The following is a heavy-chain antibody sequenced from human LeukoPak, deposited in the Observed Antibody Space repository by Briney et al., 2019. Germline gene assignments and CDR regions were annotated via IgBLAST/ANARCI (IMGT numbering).Heavy chain of an antibody. CDR3: ARVPRITIFGVVNDAFDI. J-gene: IGHJ3*02. CDR1: GGSISSYY. V-gene: IGHV4-4*07. Sequence: SETLSLTCTVSGGSISSYYWSWIRQPAGKGLEWIGRIYTSGSTNYNPSLKSRVTISVDTSKNQFSLKLSSVTAADTAVYYCARVPRITIFGVVNDAFDIWGQGTMVTVSS. CDR2: IYTSGST. D-gene: IGHD3-3*01.